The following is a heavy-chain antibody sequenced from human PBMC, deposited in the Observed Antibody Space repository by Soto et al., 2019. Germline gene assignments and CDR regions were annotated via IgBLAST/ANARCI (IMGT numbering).Heavy chain of an antibody. CDR2: IYYSGST. V-gene: IGHV4-39*07. D-gene: IGHD2-21*02. Sequence: SETLSLTCTVSGGSISRSSYYWGLIRQPPGKGLEWIGSIYYSGSTYYNPSLKSRVTISVDTSKNQFSLKLSPVTAADTAVYYCARVCGGDCHNGMDVWGQGTTVTVSS. CDR1: GGSISRSSYY. CDR3: ARVCGGDCHNGMDV. J-gene: IGHJ6*02.